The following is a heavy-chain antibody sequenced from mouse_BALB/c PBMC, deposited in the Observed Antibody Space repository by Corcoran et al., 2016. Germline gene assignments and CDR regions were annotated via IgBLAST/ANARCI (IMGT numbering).Heavy chain of an antibody. CDR2: INTYTGEP. CDR1: GYTFTNYG. D-gene: IGHD1-2*01. V-gene: IGHV9-3-1*01. Sequence: QIQLVQSGPELKKPGETVKISCKASGYTFTNYGMNWVKQAPGKGLKWMGWINTYTGEPTYADDFKGRFAFSLETSASTAYLQINNLKNEDTATYFCARWPIHYYGYGTVDYWGQGTSVTVSS. J-gene: IGHJ4*01. CDR3: ARWPIHYYGYGTVDY.